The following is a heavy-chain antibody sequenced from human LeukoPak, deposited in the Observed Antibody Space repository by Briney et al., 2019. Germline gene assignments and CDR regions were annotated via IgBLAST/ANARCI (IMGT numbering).Heavy chain of an antibody. Sequence: SETLSLTCTVSGGSISGYYWSWIRQSPGKGLEWIGYIYYSGSTSYNPSLKSRVTISVDTSKNQFSLKLNSVTAADTAVYYCARVRGESVVPAARYYYYYYMDVWGKGTTVTVSS. CDR2: IYYSGST. CDR1: GGSISGYY. V-gene: IGHV4-59*01. J-gene: IGHJ6*03. D-gene: IGHD2-2*01. CDR3: ARVRGESVVPAARYYYYYYMDV.